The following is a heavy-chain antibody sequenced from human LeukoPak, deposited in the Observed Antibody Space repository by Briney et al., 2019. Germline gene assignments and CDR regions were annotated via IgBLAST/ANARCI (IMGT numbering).Heavy chain of an antibody. CDR2: ISSSSSYI. V-gene: IGHV3-21*01. CDR1: GFTFSSYS. J-gene: IGHJ4*02. Sequence: PGGSLRLSCAASGFTFSSYSMNWVRQAPGKGLEWVSSISSSSSYIYYADSVKGRFTISRDNAKNSLYLQMNSLRAEDTAVYYCARDSNRGMDTDQLLSLSYFDYWGQGTLVTVSS. D-gene: IGHD2-2*01. CDR3: ARDSNRGMDTDQLLSLSYFDY.